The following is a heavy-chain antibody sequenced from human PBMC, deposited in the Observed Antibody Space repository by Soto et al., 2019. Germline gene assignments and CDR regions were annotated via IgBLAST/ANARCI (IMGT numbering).Heavy chain of an antibody. D-gene: IGHD6-13*01. J-gene: IGHJ4*02. CDR2: IYYSGST. Sequence: SETLSLTCTVSGGSISSGDYYWSWIRQPPGKGLEWIGYIYYSGSTYYNPSLKSRVTISVDTSKNQFSLKLSSVTAADTAVYYCARQYSSSWYPFDYWGQGTLVTVSS. CDR1: GGSISSGDYY. CDR3: ARQYSSSWYPFDY. V-gene: IGHV4-30-4*01.